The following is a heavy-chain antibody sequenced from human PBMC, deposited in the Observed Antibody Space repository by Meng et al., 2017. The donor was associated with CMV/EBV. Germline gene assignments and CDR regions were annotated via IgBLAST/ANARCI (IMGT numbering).Heavy chain of an antibody. V-gene: IGHV4-39*07. CDR1: GGSISSSSYY. Sequence: QLQESGPGLVKPSGTLSLTCTVSGGSISSSSYYWGWIRQPPGKGLEWIGSIYYSGSTYYNPSLKSRVTISVDTSKNQFSLKLSSVTAADTAVYYCARDSAVAGVVDYWGQGTLVTVSS. D-gene: IGHD6-19*01. J-gene: IGHJ4*02. CDR2: IYYSGST. CDR3: ARDSAVAGVVDY.